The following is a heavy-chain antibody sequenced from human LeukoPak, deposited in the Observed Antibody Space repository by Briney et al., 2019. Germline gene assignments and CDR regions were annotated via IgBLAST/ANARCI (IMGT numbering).Heavy chain of an antibody. J-gene: IGHJ4*02. D-gene: IGHD6-13*01. CDR1: GFTFSSYA. CDR2: ISGSGGST. Sequence: PGGSLRLSCAASGFTFSSYAMSWVRQAPGKGPEWVSAISGSGGSTYYADSVKGRFTISRDNAKNSLYLQVNSLRAEDTAVYYCARETEAAANDYWGQGTLVTVSS. V-gene: IGHV3-23*01. CDR3: ARETEAAANDY.